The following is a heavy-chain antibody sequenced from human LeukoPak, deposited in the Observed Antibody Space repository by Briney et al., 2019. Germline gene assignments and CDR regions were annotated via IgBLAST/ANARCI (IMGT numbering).Heavy chain of an antibody. D-gene: IGHD5-18*01. CDR2: INPNSGDT. Sequence: ASVKVSCKASGYTFTGYYIHWVRQAPGQGLEWMGWINPNSGDTNYPQKFQGRVTMTRDTSISTAYMEQSRLRSDDAAVYYCARLYSYGDLFDYWGQGTLVTVSS. CDR1: GYTFTGYY. J-gene: IGHJ4*02. CDR3: ARLYSYGDLFDY. V-gene: IGHV1-2*02.